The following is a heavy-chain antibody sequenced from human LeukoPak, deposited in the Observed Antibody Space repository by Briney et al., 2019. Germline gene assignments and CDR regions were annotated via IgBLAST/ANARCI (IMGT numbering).Heavy chain of an antibody. CDR3: ARVQGHPPNGLDI. Sequence: GGSLRLSCAASGFTVSSNYMSWVRQAPGKGLEWVSVIHSGGSTYYADSVKGRFTISRDNSKNTLYLQMNSLRAEDTAVYYCARVQGHPPNGLDIWGQGTMVTVSS. J-gene: IGHJ3*02. D-gene: IGHD2-8*01. CDR1: GFTVSSNY. V-gene: IGHV3-53*01. CDR2: IHSGGST.